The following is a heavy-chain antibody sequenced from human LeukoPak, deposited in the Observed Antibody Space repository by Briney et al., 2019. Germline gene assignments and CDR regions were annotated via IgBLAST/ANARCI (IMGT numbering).Heavy chain of an antibody. V-gene: IGHV1-46*01. CDR2: INPSGGST. CDR1: GYTFTSYY. D-gene: IGHD3-9*01. Sequence: GESLKISCKGSGYTFTSYYMHWVRQAPGQGLEWMGIINPSGGSTSYAQKFQGRVTMTRDTSTSTVYMELSSLRSEDTAVYYCARDRYYDILTGYLQDAFDIWGQGTMVTVSS. J-gene: IGHJ3*02. CDR3: ARDRYYDILTGYLQDAFDI.